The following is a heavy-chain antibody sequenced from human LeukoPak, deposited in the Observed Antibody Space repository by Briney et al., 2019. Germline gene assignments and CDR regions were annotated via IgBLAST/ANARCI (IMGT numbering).Heavy chain of an antibody. CDR1: GFTFSSYA. D-gene: IGHD3-3*01. J-gene: IGHJ4*02. Sequence: GGSLRLSCAASGFTFSSYAMHWVRQAPGKGLEWVAVISYDGSDKYYADSVKGRFTISRDNSKNTLYLQMNSLRAEDTAVYYCAKEADFWSGYSDLWGQGTLVTVSS. CDR3: AKEADFWSGYSDL. V-gene: IGHV3-30*04. CDR2: ISYDGSDK.